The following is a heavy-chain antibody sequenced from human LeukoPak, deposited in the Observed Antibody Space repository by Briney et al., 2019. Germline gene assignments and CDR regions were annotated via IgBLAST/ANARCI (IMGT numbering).Heavy chain of an antibody. CDR1: GGSFSGYY. CDR3: ARVRQRWYYYGSGLDY. D-gene: IGHD3-10*01. CDR2: INHSGST. Sequence: SETLSLTCAVYGGSFSGYYWSWIRQPPGKGLEWIGEINHSGSTNYNPSLKSRVTISVDTSKNQFSLKLSSVTAADTAVYYCARVRQRWYYYGSGLDYWGQGTLVTVSS. V-gene: IGHV4-34*01. J-gene: IGHJ4*02.